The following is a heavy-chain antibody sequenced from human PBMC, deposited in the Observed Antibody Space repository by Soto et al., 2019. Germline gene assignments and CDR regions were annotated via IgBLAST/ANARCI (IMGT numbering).Heavy chain of an antibody. V-gene: IGHV4-34*01. CDR2: INHSGST. J-gene: IGHJ6*02. Sequence: SETLSLTLAVYGGVFSGYYWSWIRQPPGEGLEWIGEINHSGSTNYNPSLKSRVTISVDTSKNQFSLKLSSVTAADTAVYYCARGEIQLWSWYYYGMDVWGQGTTVTVSS. CDR1: GGVFSGYY. D-gene: IGHD5-18*01. CDR3: ARGEIQLWSWYYYGMDV.